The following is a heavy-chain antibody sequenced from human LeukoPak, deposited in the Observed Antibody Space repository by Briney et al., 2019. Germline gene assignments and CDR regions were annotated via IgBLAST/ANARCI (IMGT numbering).Heavy chain of an antibody. J-gene: IGHJ5*02. D-gene: IGHD3-10*01. V-gene: IGHV4-39*07. CDR3: ARRGSGTLGNWFDP. CDR1: GGSISSSNYY. Sequence: SETLSLTCTVSGGSISSSNYYWGRIRQPPGKGLEWIGSIYYSGSTYYNPSLKSRVTISVDTSKNQFSLKLSSVTAADTAVYYCARRGSGTLGNWFDPWGQGTLVTVSS. CDR2: IYYSGST.